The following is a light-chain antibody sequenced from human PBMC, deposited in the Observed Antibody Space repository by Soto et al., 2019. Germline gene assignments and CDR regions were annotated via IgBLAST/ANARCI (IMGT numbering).Light chain of an antibody. Sequence: IVMTQSPATLSVSPGERATLSCRASQSVSSNLAWYQQKPVQAPRLLIYGASNRATGIPDRFSGSGSGTDFTLTIRRLQPEDFAVYYCQQYGSSGTFGQGTKVYIK. CDR3: QQYGSSGT. V-gene: IGKV3-20*01. CDR2: GAS. CDR1: QSVSSN. J-gene: IGKJ1*01.